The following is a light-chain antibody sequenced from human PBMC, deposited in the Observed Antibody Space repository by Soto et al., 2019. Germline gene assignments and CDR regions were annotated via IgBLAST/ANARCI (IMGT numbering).Light chain of an antibody. V-gene: IGKV3-15*01. J-gene: IGKJ4*01. CDR2: GAS. Sequence: EIVMTQSPATLSVSPGERATLSCRASQSMSDNLAWYQQKPGQAPRLLIYGASTRATGIPARFSGSGSGTEFTLTISSLQSEDFAVYYCQQYNNWPPLTFGRGTKVEIK. CDR1: QSMSDN. CDR3: QQYNNWPPLT.